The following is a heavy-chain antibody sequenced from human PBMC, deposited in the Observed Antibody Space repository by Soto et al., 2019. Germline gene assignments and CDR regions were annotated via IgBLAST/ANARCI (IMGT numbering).Heavy chain of an antibody. CDR3: ASEAIAAAAVYGMDV. CDR2: INAGNGNT. V-gene: IGHV1-3*05. CDR1: GYTFTSYA. D-gene: IGHD6-13*01. Sequence: QVQLVQSGAEEKKPGASVKVSCKASGYTFTSYAMHWVRQAPGQRLEWMGWINAGNGNTKYSQKFQGRVTITRDTSASTAYMERSSLRSEDTAVYYCASEAIAAAAVYGMDVWGQGTTVTVSS. J-gene: IGHJ6*02.